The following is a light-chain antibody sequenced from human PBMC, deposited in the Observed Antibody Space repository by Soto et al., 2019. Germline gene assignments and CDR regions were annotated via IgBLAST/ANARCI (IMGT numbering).Light chain of an antibody. CDR2: KAS. CDR3: QQYNTYPLT. CDR1: QSISTW. V-gene: IGKV1-5*03. J-gene: IGKJ4*01. Sequence: DLQMTQSPSTLSASVGDRVTITCRASQSISTWLAWYQQKPGKAPKLLIYKASSLEGGVPSRFSGSGSGTEFNITVSSLRPDDFATYDCQQYNTYPLTFGGGTTVAIK.